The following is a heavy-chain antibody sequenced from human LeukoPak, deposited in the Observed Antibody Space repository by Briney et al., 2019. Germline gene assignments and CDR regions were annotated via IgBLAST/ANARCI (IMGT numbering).Heavy chain of an antibody. Sequence: PGGSLRLSCAASGFTVSSNYMSWVRQAPGKGLEWVSVIYSGGSTYYADSVKGRFTISRDNSKNTLYLQMNSLRAEDTAVYYCARDRGFTIFGVVINDYYYYGMDVWGQGTTVTVSS. CDR2: IYSGGST. V-gene: IGHV3-66*01. CDR1: GFTVSSNY. D-gene: IGHD3-3*01. CDR3: ARDRGFTIFGVVINDYYYYGMDV. J-gene: IGHJ6*02.